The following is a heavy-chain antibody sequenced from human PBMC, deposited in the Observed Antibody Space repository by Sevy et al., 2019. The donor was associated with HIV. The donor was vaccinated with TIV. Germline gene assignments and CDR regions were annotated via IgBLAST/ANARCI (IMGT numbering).Heavy chain of an antibody. D-gene: IGHD3-10*01. CDR3: ARVTVRGFDY. CDR1: GFTVSSNY. Sequence: GGSLRLSCTASGFTVSSNYMSWVRQAPGKGLEWVSVLYSGGSTYYADSVKGRFTISRDNSKNTLYLQMNSLRAEDTALYYCARVTVRGFDYWGQGTLVNVSS. CDR2: LYSGGST. J-gene: IGHJ4*02. V-gene: IGHV3-53*01.